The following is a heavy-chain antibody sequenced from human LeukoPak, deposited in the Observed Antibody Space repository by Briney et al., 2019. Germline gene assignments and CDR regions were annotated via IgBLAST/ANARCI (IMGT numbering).Heavy chain of an antibody. Sequence: PSETLSLTCAVSTGSISGYYWSWIRQPPGKGLEWIGFRYYSGASNYNPSLRGRATISVDRSKSQVSLKMTSDTAADTAVYYCSRALSGRPCVFDSWGQGTLVSVSS. J-gene: IGHJ4*02. CDR3: SRALSGRPCVFDS. CDR2: RYYSGAS. D-gene: IGHD1-26*01. CDR1: TGSISGYY. V-gene: IGHV4-59*08.